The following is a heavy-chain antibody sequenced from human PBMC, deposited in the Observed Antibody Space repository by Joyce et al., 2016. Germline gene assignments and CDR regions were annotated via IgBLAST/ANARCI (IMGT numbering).Heavy chain of an antibody. D-gene: IGHD3-22*01. V-gene: IGHV4-30-4*01. J-gene: IGHJ2*01. CDR2: IFYRGST. CDR3: ARGQTYSDESRGSVVVTHWYFDL. CDR1: GYSISSGDYY. Sequence: QVQLQESGPGLVKPSQTLSLLCTVSGYSISSGDYYWSWVRPPPGKGLEGIGYIFYRGSTYYKPSLKRRCTVAVDTSKKQFSLKLRSVTAADTAVYYCARGQTYSDESRGSVVVTHWYFDLWGRGTLVTVSS.